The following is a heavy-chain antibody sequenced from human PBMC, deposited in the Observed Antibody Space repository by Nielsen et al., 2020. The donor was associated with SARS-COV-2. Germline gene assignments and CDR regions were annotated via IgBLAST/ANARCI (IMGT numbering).Heavy chain of an antibody. CDR3: ARDAIRFYSDSSGYYDY. CDR1: GYTFSKYG. J-gene: IGHJ4*02. Sequence: VSVKVSCKASGYTFSKYGISWVRQAPGQGLEWMGWISAYNGRTSYAQKLQGRGTMTIDTSTDTAWLELRSLRSDDTAVYYCARDAIRFYSDSSGYYDYWGQGTLVTVSS. D-gene: IGHD3-22*01. V-gene: IGHV1-18*04. CDR2: ISAYNGRT.